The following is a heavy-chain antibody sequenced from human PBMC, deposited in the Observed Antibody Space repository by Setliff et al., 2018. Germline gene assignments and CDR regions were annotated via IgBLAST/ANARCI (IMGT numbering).Heavy chain of an antibody. V-gene: IGHV3-23*01. CDR1: GFTFSSYG. J-gene: IGHJ4*02. CDR3: AKTPITMIVVVTFDY. Sequence: GGSLRLSCAASGFTFSSYGMHWVRQAPGKGLEWVSAISGSGGSTYYADSVKGRFTISRDNSKNTLYLQMNSLRAEDTAVYYCAKTPITMIVVVTFDYWGQGALVTVSS. CDR2: ISGSGGST. D-gene: IGHD3-22*01.